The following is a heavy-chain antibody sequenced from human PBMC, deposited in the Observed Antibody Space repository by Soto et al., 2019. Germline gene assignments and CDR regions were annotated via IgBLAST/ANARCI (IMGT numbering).Heavy chain of an antibody. J-gene: IGHJ5*02. Sequence: QVQLVQSGAEVKKPGSSVKVSCKASGGTFSSYAISWVRQAPGQGLEWMGGIIPIFGTANYAQKFQGRVTITADESTSTAYRGLSSLRAEDAAVYYWARAGGELGGDWFDPWGQGTLVTVSS. D-gene: IGHD7-27*01. CDR3: ARAGGELGGDWFDP. CDR2: IIPIFGTA. V-gene: IGHV1-69*01. CDR1: GGTFSSYA.